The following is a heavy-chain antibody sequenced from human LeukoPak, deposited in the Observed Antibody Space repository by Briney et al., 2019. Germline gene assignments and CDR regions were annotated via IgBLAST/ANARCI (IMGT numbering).Heavy chain of an antibody. CDR2: LNSDGSFA. Sequence: GGSLRLSCVASGFTFSSYWMHWVRQAPGKGLVWVSGLNSDGSFATYADSVKGRFTISRDNSKNTLYLQMNSLRAGDTAIYHCAKIGVIGNWYYDVWGRGTLVTVSS. D-gene: IGHD3-10*01. CDR1: GFTFSSYW. J-gene: IGHJ2*01. CDR3: AKIGVIGNWYYDV. V-gene: IGHV3-74*03.